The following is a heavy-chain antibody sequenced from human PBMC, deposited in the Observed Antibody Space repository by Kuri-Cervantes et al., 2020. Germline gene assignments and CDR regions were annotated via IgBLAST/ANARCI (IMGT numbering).Heavy chain of an antibody. J-gene: IGHJ5*02. D-gene: IGHD5-12*01. CDR1: GYTFTGYY. V-gene: IGHV1-2*02. CDR3: ARDGSGYDYAGWFDP. CDR2: INPNSGGT. Sequence: ASVKVSCKASGYTFTGYYMHWARQAPGQGLEWMGWINPNSGGTNYAQKFQGRVTMTRDTSISTAYMELSRLRSDDMAVYYCARDGSGYDYAGWFDPWGRGTLVTVSS.